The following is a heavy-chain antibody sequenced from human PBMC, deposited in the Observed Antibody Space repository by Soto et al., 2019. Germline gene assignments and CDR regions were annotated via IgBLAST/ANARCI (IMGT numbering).Heavy chain of an antibody. CDR1: GFTFRGSA. V-gene: IGHV3-73*01. CDR2: IRSKANSYAT. CDR3: TRLEWYYGSGSYPAFDY. J-gene: IGHJ4*02. D-gene: IGHD3-10*01. Sequence: GGSLRLSCAASGFTFRGSAMHWVRQASGKGLEWVGRIRSKANSYATAYAASVKGRFTISRDDSKNTTYLQMNSLKTEDSAVYYCTRLEWYYGSGSYPAFDYWGQGTLVTVSS.